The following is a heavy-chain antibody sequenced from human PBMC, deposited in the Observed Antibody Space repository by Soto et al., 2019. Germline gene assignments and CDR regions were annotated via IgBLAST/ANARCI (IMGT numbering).Heavy chain of an antibody. CDR1: GFTFCSYW. D-gene: IGHD7-27*01. CDR2: INSDGSST. Sequence: GGSLGLSCAASGFTFCSYWMHWVRQAPGKGLVWVSRINSDGSSTTYADSVRGRFTISRDNAKNTLYLQMNSLRAEDTAVYYCASSLLTPFGYWGQGTLVTVSS. CDR3: ASSLLTPFGY. V-gene: IGHV3-74*01. J-gene: IGHJ4*02.